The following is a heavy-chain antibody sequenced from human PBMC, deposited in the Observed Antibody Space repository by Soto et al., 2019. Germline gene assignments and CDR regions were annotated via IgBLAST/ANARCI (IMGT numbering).Heavy chain of an antibody. CDR2: ISYDGSNK. V-gene: IGHV3-30*18. CDR1: GFTFSSYC. CDR3: AKDYPLYCSGGSCYSNYYGMDV. J-gene: IGHJ6*02. Sequence: PGGSLRLSCAASGFTFSSYCRHWVRQTPGKGLEWVAVISYDGSNKYYADSVKGRFTISRDNSKNTLYLQMNSLRAEDTAVYYCAKDYPLYCSGGSCYSNYYGMDVWGQGTTVTVSS. D-gene: IGHD2-15*01.